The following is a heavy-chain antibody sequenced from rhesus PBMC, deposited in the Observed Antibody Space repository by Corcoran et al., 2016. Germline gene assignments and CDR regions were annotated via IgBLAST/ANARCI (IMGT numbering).Heavy chain of an antibody. Sequence: QVQLQESGPGVVKPSETLSLTCAVSGGSISDSYRWSWIRQPPGKGLEWIGYIYGRSTSTNYNPSLKSRVTISKDTSKNQFSLKLSSVTAADTAVYYCARAGYSGSWNWSYFDYWGQGVLVTVSS. CDR1: GGSISDSYR. CDR3: ARAGYSGSWNWSYFDY. CDR2: IYGRSTST. D-gene: IGHD6-25*01. V-gene: IGHV4S10*01. J-gene: IGHJ4*01.